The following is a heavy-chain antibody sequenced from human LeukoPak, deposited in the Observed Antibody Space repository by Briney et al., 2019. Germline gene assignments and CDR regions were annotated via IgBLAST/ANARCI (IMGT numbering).Heavy chain of an antibody. CDR3: ARGVVWFGDLYHPFDY. J-gene: IGHJ4*02. CDR2: INHSGST. Sequence: PSETLSLTCAVYGGSFSGYYWSWIRQPPGKGLEWIGEINHSGSTNYNPSLKSRVTISVDTSKNQFSLKLSSVTAADTAVYYCARGVVWFGDLYHPFDYWGQGTLVTVSS. D-gene: IGHD3-10*01. V-gene: IGHV4-34*01. CDR1: GGSFSGYY.